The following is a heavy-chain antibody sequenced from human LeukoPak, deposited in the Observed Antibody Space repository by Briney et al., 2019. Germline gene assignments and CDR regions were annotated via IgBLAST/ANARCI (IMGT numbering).Heavy chain of an antibody. J-gene: IGHJ6*02. V-gene: IGHV3-30*18. D-gene: IGHD3-10*01. Sequence: PGGSLRLSCAASGFTFSSYGMHWVRQAPGKGLEWVAVMPYDGSNKYYADSVKGRFTISRDNSKNTLYLQMNSLRAEDTAVYYCAKDRDVWFGEAWDYYYYGMDVWGQGTTVTVSS. CDR3: AKDRDVWFGEAWDYYYYGMDV. CDR2: MPYDGSNK. CDR1: GFTFSSYG.